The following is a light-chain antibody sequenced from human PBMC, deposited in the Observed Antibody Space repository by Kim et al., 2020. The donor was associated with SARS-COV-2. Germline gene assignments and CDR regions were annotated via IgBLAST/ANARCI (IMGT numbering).Light chain of an antibody. V-gene: IGKV1-5*01. J-gene: IGKJ4*01. CDR1: QSLNNW. CDR2: DAS. CDR3: QQYEAFPLT. Sequence: DIQLTQSPSTLSASVGDGVTITCRASQSLNNWLAWYQQKPGKAPKLLIYDASSLESGVPSRFSGSGSGTEFTLTITSLQPDDFATYYCQQYEAFPLTFGGGTKVDIK.